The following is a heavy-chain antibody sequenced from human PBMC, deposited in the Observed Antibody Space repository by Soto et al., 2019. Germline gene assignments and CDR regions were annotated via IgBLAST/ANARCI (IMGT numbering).Heavy chain of an antibody. D-gene: IGHD3-10*01. V-gene: IGHV3-23*01. CDR3: EKMASRYIGVRGAHFDY. CDR1: GFTFSSYA. J-gene: IGHJ4*02. Sequence: EVQLLESGGGLVQPGGSLRLSCAASGFTFSSYAMSWVRQAPGKGLEWVSAISGSGGSTYYADSVKGRFTISRDNSKNTLYLQMHSLSAEDTDVSDCEKMASRYIGVRGAHFDYWGQGTLVTVSS. CDR2: ISGSGGST.